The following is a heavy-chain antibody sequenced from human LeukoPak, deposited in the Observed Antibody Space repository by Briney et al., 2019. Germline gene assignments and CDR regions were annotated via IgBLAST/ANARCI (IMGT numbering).Heavy chain of an antibody. V-gene: IGHV3-74*01. D-gene: IGHD6-13*01. J-gene: IGHJ6*02. CDR2: INSDGSST. CDR1: EFTFSNYW. Sequence: GGSLRLSCTTSEFTFSNYWMHWVRQAPGKGLVWVSRINSDGSSTSYADSVKGRFTISRDNAKNTLYLQMNSLRAEDTAVYYCARPLVPVYYYYGMDVWGQGTTVTVSS. CDR3: ARPLVPVYYYYGMDV.